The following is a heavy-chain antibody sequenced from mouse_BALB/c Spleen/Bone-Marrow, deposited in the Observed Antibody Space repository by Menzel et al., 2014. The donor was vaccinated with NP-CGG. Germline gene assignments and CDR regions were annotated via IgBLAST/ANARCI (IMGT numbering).Heavy chain of an antibody. J-gene: IGHJ4*01. Sequence: LQQSGSELVRPGTSVKLSGKASGYTFTSYWMHWVKQRPGQGLEWIGNIYPFSGSSNYDEKFKSKATLTVDTSSSTAYMQLSSLTSEDSAVYYCTRSPITTVVAETMDCWGQGTSVTVSS. D-gene: IGHD1-1*01. CDR1: GYTFTSYW. CDR3: TRSPITTVVAETMDC. V-gene: IGHV1S22*01. CDR2: IYPFSGSS.